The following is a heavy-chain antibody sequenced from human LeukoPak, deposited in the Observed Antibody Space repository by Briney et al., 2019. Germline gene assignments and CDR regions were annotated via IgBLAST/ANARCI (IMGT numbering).Heavy chain of an antibody. CDR1: GFTFSSYW. J-gene: IGHJ4*02. CDR2: IKQDGSEK. Sequence: GGSLRLSCAASGFTFSSYWMNWVRQAPGKGLEWVANIKQDGSEKYYVDSVKGRFTISRDNAKNSLYLQMNSLRAEDTAVYYCARDPAYYYDSSGYLDYWGQGTLVTVSS. V-gene: IGHV3-7*01. D-gene: IGHD3-22*01. CDR3: ARDPAYYYDSSGYLDY.